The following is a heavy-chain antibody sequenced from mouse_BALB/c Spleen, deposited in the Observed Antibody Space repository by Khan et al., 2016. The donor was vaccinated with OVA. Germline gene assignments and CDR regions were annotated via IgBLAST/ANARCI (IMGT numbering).Heavy chain of an antibody. CDR3: ARRGYDYGRGALFAY. V-gene: IGHV2-2*02. CDR2: IWSAGST. J-gene: IGHJ3*01. Sequence: QVQLKQSGPGLVQPSQSLSITCTVSGCSLTNYSVHWVRQSPGKGLEWLGVIWSAGSTDYNAAFISRLTIRKDNSRSQVFFKMNSLQPNDTAIYCCARRGYDYGRGALFAYWGQGTLVTVSA. D-gene: IGHD2-4*01. CDR1: GCSLTNYS.